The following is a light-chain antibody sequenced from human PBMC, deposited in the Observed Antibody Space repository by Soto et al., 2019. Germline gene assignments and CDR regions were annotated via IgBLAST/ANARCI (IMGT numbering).Light chain of an antibody. CDR2: GAS. Sequence: DIQLTQSPSFLSASVGDRVTITCRASQGTISYLAWFQQKPGRAPKLLIYGASTLQSGVPARFSGSGSGTDFTLTISNLQPEDFATYYCQQLNAYPLTFGQGTRLEI. CDR1: QGTISY. CDR3: QQLNAYPLT. J-gene: IGKJ5*01. V-gene: IGKV1-9*01.